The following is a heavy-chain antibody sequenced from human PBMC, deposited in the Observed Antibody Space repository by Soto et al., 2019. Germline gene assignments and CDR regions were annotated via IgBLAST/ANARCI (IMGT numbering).Heavy chain of an antibody. CDR3: ARDITIFGVASAFDY. CDR2: IIPIFGTA. CDR1: GGTFSSYA. J-gene: IGHJ4*02. D-gene: IGHD3-3*01. Sequence: SVKVSCKASGGTFSSYAISWVRQAPGQGLEWMGGIIPIFGTANYAQKFQGRVTITADESTSTAYMELSSLRSEDTAVYYCARDITIFGVASAFDYWGQGTLVTVSS. V-gene: IGHV1-69*13.